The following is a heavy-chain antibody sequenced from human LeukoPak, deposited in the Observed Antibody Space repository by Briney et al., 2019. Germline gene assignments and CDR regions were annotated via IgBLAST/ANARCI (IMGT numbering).Heavy chain of an antibody. D-gene: IGHD5-24*01. J-gene: IGHJ4*02. CDR2: FSGSGGST. CDR1: GFTFSSYG. V-gene: IGHV3-23*01. Sequence: PGGSPRLSCAASGFTFSSYGMSWVRQAPGKGLEWVSAFSGSGGSTYYADSVKGRFTISRDNSKNTLYLQMNSLRADDTALYYCAKDPDGYSQYYFDYWGQGTLVTVSS. CDR3: AKDPDGYSQYYFDY.